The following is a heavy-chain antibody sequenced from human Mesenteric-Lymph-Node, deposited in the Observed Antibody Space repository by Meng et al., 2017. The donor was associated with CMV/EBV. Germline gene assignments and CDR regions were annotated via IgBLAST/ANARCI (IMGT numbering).Heavy chain of an antibody. Sequence: ASVKVSCKASGYTFTGYYMHWVRQAPGQGLEWMGWINPNSGGTNYAQKFQGRVTMTRDTSISTAHMELSRLRSDDTAVYYCARRYDFWSGTPFDYWGQGTLVTVSS. CDR1: GYTFTGYY. V-gene: IGHV1-2*02. J-gene: IGHJ4*02. CDR2: INPNSGGT. CDR3: ARRYDFWSGTPFDY. D-gene: IGHD3-3*01.